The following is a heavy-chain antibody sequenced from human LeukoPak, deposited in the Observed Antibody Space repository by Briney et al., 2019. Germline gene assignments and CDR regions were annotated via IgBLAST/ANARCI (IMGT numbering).Heavy chain of an antibody. CDR3: ARDQPEDSSGYQFDP. V-gene: IGHV1-46*01. Sequence: ASVKVSCTASGYPFTSYYIHWVRQAPGQGLEWMGIINPRGGSTSYAQIFQGRVTMTRDMSTSTVYMELRSLRSEDTAVYYCARDQPEDSSGYQFDPWGQGTLVTVSS. J-gene: IGHJ5*02. D-gene: IGHD3-22*01. CDR2: INPRGGST. CDR1: GYPFTSYY.